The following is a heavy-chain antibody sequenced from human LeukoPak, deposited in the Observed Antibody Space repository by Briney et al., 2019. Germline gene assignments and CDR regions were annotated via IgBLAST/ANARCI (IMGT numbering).Heavy chain of an antibody. J-gene: IGHJ6*03. CDR1: GGTFSSYA. Sequence: GASVKVSCKASGGTFSSYAISWVRQAPGQGLEWMGGIIPIFGTANYAQKFQGRVTIATDESTSTAYMELSSLRSEDTAVYYCARVGRGKTAQNYYYYYMDVWGKGTTVTVSS. CDR2: IIPIFGTA. D-gene: IGHD5-18*01. CDR3: ARVGRGKTAQNYYYYYMDV. V-gene: IGHV1-69*05.